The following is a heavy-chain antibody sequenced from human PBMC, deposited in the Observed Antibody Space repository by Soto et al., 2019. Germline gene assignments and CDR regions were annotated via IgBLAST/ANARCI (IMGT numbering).Heavy chain of an antibody. CDR3: AGVYYDSSGDVFDY. V-gene: IGHV1-8*01. D-gene: IGHD3-22*01. CDR1: GYTFTSYD. Sequence: QVQLVQSGAEVKKPGASVKVSCKASGYTFTSYDIHWVRQATGQGLEWMGWMNPNSGNTGYAQKSQGRVTMTRHTSISTAYMELSSLRSEDTAVYYCAGVYYDSSGDVFDYWGQGTLVTVSS. J-gene: IGHJ4*02. CDR2: MNPNSGNT.